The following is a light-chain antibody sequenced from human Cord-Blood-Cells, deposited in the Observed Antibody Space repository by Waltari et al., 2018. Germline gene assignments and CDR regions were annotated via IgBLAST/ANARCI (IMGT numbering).Light chain of an antibody. V-gene: IGLV6-57*01. CDR1: RASIASHS. J-gene: IGLJ2*01. Sequence: NFMLTPPHSVSESPGKTVTISCTRSRASIASHSVQWYQQRPGSSPTTVIYEDNQRPSGVPDRFSGSIDSSSNSASLTISGLKTEDEADYYCQSYDSSNHVVFGGGTKLTVL. CDR2: EDN. CDR3: QSYDSSNHVV.